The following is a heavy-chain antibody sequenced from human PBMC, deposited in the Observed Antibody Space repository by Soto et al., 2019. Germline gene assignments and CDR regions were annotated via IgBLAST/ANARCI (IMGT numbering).Heavy chain of an antibody. CDR3: ARDTSRGEYDY. CDR2: INVYNGNT. CDR1: GYTFTSYG. D-gene: IGHD3-10*01. V-gene: IGHV1-18*01. J-gene: IGHJ4*02. Sequence: QVQLVQSGAEVKKPRASVKVSCKASGYTFTSYGISWVRQAPGQGLEWMGWINVYNGNTNYAQKLQGRVTMTTDTSTGTAYLDLRRLRSDDTAVYFCARDTSRGEYDYWGQGTLVTVSS.